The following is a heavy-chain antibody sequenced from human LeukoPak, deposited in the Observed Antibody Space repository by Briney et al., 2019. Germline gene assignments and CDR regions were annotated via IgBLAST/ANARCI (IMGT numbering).Heavy chain of an antibody. V-gene: IGHV3-66*01. Sequence: GGSLRLSCAASGFSVSGNYMSWVRQAPGNGLEWVSVIYRGDATYYADSVKGRFTISRDSSENTVHLQMDSLRAEDTAVYYCVKEAPGTTIYFWGQGTLVTVSS. D-gene: IGHD4-11*01. CDR2: IYRGDAT. J-gene: IGHJ4*02. CDR1: GFSVSGNY. CDR3: VKEAPGTTIYF.